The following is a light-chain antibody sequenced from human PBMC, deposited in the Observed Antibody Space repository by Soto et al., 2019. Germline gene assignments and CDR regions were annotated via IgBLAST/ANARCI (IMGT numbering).Light chain of an antibody. Sequence: DLVMTQSLLFLPVSHGAPSSISCRSSQSLLHSNGYNYLDWYLQKPGQSPQLLIYLGSNRASGVPDRFSGSGSGTDFTLKISRVEAEDVGVYYCMQPLQSWTFGQGTKVDSK. V-gene: IGKV2-28*01. CDR3: MQPLQSWT. J-gene: IGKJ1*01. CDR2: LGS. CDR1: QSLLHSNGYNY.